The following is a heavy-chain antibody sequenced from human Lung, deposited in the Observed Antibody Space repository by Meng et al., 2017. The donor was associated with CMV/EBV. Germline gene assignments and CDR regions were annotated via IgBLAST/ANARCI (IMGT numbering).Heavy chain of an antibody. Sequence: LTXAASGFTFSSYAMHWVRQAPGKGLEWVAVISYDGSNKSYADSVKSRFTISRDNSKKTLYLQMNSLRAEETAVDYCAIAIVGASWKPFDYLGQGALVTVSS. CDR1: GFTFSSYA. CDR3: AIAIVGASWKPFDY. CDR2: ISYDGSNK. V-gene: IGHV3-30*04. D-gene: IGHD1-26*01. J-gene: IGHJ4*02.